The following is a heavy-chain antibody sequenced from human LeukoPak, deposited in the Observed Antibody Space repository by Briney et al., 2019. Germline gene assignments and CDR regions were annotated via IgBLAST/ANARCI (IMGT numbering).Heavy chain of an antibody. V-gene: IGHV3-23*01. J-gene: IGHJ5*02. CDR1: GFIFRNFG. CDR2: ISDVVAHT. Sequence: EPGGSLRLSCAASGFIFRNFGMSWIRQAPGKGLEWVSHISDVVAHTWYADSVKGRFIISRDNSNNRVFLRMNSLRPEDTALYYCAKDNYGGVYASWGQGTLVTVSS. D-gene: IGHD3-16*01. CDR3: AKDNYGGVYAS.